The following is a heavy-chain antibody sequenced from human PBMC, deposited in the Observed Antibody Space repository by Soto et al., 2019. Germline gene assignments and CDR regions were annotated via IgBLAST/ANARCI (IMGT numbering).Heavy chain of an antibody. Sequence: EVQLVESGGGLVQPGRSLRLYCAASGFTFDDYAMQWVRQAPGKGLEWVSGISWNSGSIGYAESVKGRFTISREKAKNSLYLQMSSLRAEDTALYYCAKGPSESSGWFRFDPWGQGTLVTVSS. CDR2: ISWNSGSI. D-gene: IGHD6-19*01. CDR3: AKGPSESSGWFRFDP. J-gene: IGHJ5*02. V-gene: IGHV3-9*01. CDR1: GFTFDDYA.